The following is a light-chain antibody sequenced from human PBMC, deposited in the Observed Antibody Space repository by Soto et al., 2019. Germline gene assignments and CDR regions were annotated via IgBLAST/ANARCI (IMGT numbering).Light chain of an antibody. J-gene: IGKJ2*01. CDR3: QQYNKWPPFT. CDR1: QSISTN. Sequence: EIVMTQSPATLPVSPGERATLSCTASQSISTNLAWYQHKPGQAPRLLIYGASTRPTGIPARFSGSGSGTEFTLTISSLQSEDFAVYYCQQYNKWPPFTFGQGTKLEIK. V-gene: IGKV3-15*01. CDR2: GAS.